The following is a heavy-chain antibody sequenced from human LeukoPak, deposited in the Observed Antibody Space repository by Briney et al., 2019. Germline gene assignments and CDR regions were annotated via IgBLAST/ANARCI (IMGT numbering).Heavy chain of an antibody. Sequence: GGSLRLSCAASGFTFSSYSMNWVRQAPGKGLEWVSSISSSSYIYYADSVKGRFAISRDNAKNSLYLQMNSLRAEDTAVYYCARVTSDYWGQGTLVTVSS. V-gene: IGHV3-21*01. CDR3: ARVTSDY. D-gene: IGHD4-11*01. CDR2: ISSSSYI. J-gene: IGHJ4*02. CDR1: GFTFSSYS.